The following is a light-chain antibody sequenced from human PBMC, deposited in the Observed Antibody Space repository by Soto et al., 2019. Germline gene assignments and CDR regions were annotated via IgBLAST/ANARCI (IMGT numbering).Light chain of an antibody. CDR3: QQYNNWPET. J-gene: IGKJ1*01. Sequence: EIVMTQSPATLSVSPGERATLSCRASRSVSSNLAWYQQKPGQAPRLLIYGASTRATGIPARFSGSGSGTEFTLTISSLQSEDVAVYYCQQYNNWPETFGQGTKVDIK. CDR2: GAS. V-gene: IGKV3-15*01. CDR1: RSVSSN.